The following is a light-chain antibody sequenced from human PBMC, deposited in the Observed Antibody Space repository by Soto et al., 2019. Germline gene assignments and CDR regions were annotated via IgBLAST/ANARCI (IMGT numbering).Light chain of an antibody. CDR2: SAS. V-gene: IGKV3-15*01. CDR3: QQYNKWPLT. J-gene: IGKJ4*01. Sequence: EIVMTQSPATLSVSPGERATLSCRASQSVYTTLAWYQQRPGQAPRLLIYSASTRATGIPVRFSGSGSGTEFTLTISSLQSEDFAVYYCQQYNKWPLTFGGGTTVEIK. CDR1: QSVYTT.